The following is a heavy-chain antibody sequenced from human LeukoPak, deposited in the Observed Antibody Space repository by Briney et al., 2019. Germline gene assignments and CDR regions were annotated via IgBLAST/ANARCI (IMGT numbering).Heavy chain of an antibody. J-gene: IGHJ4*02. D-gene: IGHD3-9*01. CDR2: TYYGGST. CDR3: AATGPYYFYY. CDR1: GGSISGSY. Sequence: SETLSLTCTVSGGSISGSYWSWLRQPPGKGLEWIGYTYYGGSTNYNASLKNRVTISVDASKNQVSLQLNSLTAADTALYYCAATGPYYFYYWGQGTLVTVSS. V-gene: IGHV4-59*01.